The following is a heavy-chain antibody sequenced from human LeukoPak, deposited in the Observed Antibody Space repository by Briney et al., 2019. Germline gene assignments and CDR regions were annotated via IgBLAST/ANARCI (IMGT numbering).Heavy chain of an antibody. CDR1: GFTFSSYS. CDR3: ARDISRGYYDSSGPDY. D-gene: IGHD3-22*01. V-gene: IGHV3-21*01. J-gene: IGHJ4*02. CDR2: ISSSSSYI. Sequence: PGGSLRLSCAVSGFTFSSYSMNWVRQAPGNGLEWVSSISSSSSYIYYADSAKGRFTISRNNAKNSLYLQMNSLRAEDTAVYYCARDISRGYYDSSGPDYWGQGTLVTVSS.